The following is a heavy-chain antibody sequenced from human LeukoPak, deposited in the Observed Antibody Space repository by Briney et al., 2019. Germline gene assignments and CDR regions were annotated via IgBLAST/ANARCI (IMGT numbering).Heavy chain of an antibody. D-gene: IGHD6-13*01. CDR2: ISSGSTI. Sequence: GGSLRLSCAASGFTFSSYEMNWVRQAPGKGLEWVSYISSGSTIYYADSVKGRFTISRDNAKNSLYLQMNSLRAEDTAVYYCAREVSSSWYYVDYWGQGTLVTVSS. J-gene: IGHJ4*02. CDR3: AREVSSSWYYVDY. V-gene: IGHV3-48*03. CDR1: GFTFSSYE.